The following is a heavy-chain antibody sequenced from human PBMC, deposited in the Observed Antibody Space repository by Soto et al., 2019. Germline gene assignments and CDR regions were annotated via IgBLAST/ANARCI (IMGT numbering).Heavy chain of an antibody. J-gene: IGHJ4*02. CDR3: ARGFYTDY. CDR2: MKEDGSEK. D-gene: IGHD3-3*01. Sequence: PGGSLRLSCVASGFTFSRSWMSCVRQAPGKGLEWVANMKEDGSEKYYADSVRGRFTISRDNAKNSVHLQMNSLRVEDTAVYYCARGFYTDYWGQGALVTVSS. CDR1: GFTFSRSW. V-gene: IGHV3-7*01.